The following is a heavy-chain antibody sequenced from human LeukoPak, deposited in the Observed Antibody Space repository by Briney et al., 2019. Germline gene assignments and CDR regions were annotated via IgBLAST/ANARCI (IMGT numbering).Heavy chain of an antibody. V-gene: IGHV4-59*01. Sequence: SETLSLTCTVSGGSISSYYWSWLRQPPGKGLEWIGYIYYSGSTNYNPSLKSRVTISVDTSKNQFSLKLSSVTAADTAVYYCARGVMVAAIIIFDYWGQGTLVTVSS. CDR2: IYYSGST. CDR3: ARGVMVAAIIIFDY. CDR1: GGSISSYY. D-gene: IGHD2-15*01. J-gene: IGHJ4*02.